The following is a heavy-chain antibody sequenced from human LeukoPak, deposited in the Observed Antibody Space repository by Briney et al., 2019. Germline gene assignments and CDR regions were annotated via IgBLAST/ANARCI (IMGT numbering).Heavy chain of an antibody. CDR1: GFTFSSYS. CDR3: ARDWSSYYSTEYYFDY. D-gene: IGHD3-10*01. V-gene: IGHV3-21*01. Sequence: GGSLRLSCAASGFTFSSYSMNWVRQAPGKGLEWVSSISSSSSYIYYADSVNGRFTISRDNAKNSLYLQMNSLRAEDTAVYYCARDWSSYYSTEYYFDYWGQGTLVTVSS. CDR2: ISSSSSYI. J-gene: IGHJ4*02.